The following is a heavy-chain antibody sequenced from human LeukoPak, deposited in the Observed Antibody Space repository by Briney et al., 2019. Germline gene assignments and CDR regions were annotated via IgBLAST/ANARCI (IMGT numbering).Heavy chain of an antibody. CDR1: GFTFSSYA. CDR2: ISGSGGNT. CDR3: AKRPHCSGGSCPYYFDY. Sequence: PGGSLRLSCAASGFTFSSYAMSWVRQAPGKGLEWVSAISGSGGNTYYADSVKGRFTISRDNSKNTLYLQMNSLRAEDTAVYYCAKRPHCSGGSCPYYFDYWGQGTLVTVSS. J-gene: IGHJ4*02. V-gene: IGHV3-23*01. D-gene: IGHD2-15*01.